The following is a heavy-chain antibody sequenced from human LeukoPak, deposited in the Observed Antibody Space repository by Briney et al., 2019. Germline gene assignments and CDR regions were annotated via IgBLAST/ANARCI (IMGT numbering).Heavy chain of an antibody. CDR1: GFTFSSYG. J-gene: IGHJ4*02. V-gene: IGHV3-33*01. CDR2: IWYDGSNK. Sequence: PGGSLRLSCAASGFTFSSYGMHWVRQAPGKGLEGVAVIWYDGSNKYYADSVKGRFTISRDNSKNTLYLQMNSLRAEDTAVYYCARGHSGYDGTYFDYWGQGTLVTVSS. D-gene: IGHD5-12*01. CDR3: ARGHSGYDGTYFDY.